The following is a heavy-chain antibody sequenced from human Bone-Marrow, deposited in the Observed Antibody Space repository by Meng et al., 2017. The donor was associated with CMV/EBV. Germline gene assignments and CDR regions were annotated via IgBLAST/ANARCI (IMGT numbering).Heavy chain of an antibody. CDR1: GFSFSTYG. CDR2: ISWNSRSI. V-gene: IGHV3-9*01. CDR3: ARDVRGATPGYYYGMDV. Sequence: SLKISCAASGFSFSTYGMHWVRQAPGKGLEWVSGISWNSRSIGYADSVKGRFTISRDNAKNSLYLQMNSLRAEDTALYHCARDVRGATPGYYYGMDVWGQGTTVTVSS. J-gene: IGHJ6*02. D-gene: IGHD1-26*01.